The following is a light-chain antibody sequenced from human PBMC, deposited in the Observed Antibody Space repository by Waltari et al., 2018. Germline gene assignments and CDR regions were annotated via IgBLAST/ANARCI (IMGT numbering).Light chain of an antibody. CDR2: DDN. CDR3: QVWDDDSKHYV. CDR1: NIGSNA. J-gene: IGLJ1*01. V-gene: IGLV3-21*02. Sequence: SYVLTQPPSVSVAPGQKARLPCGGNNIGSNAVHWYQLKPGQAPLLVMYDDNYRPSGIPDRFSGSNSGNTAALSISRVEAGDEADYYCQVWDDDSKHYVFGTGTTVTVL.